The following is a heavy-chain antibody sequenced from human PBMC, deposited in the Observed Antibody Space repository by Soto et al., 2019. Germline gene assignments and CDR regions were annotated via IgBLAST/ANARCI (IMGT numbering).Heavy chain of an antibody. CDR2: LSHSGNT. J-gene: IGHJ4*02. V-gene: IGHV4-39*01. CDR1: GASTSSTIHY. Sequence: QLQLQESGPGLLKPSETLSLTCSVSGASTSSTIHYWGWIRQPPGKGLEWLGSLSHSGNTHYNPSLESRLIISADKSKNQFSLTLTTVTPADTAVYFCARHMDYNILTGYFDWGQGTLVNVSS. D-gene: IGHD3-9*01. CDR3: ARHMDYNILTGYFD.